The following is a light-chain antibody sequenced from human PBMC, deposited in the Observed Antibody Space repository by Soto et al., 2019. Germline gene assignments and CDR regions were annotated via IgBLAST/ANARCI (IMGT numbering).Light chain of an antibody. Sequence: EIVLTQSPGTLSLSPGERATLSCRASQSVGSSYLAWYQQKPGQAPRLLIYGASGRATGVPDRFSGSGSGPDFTLPIRCLEREDFAVYYCQEYGRSRTFGHGTKVEI. V-gene: IGKV3-20*01. J-gene: IGKJ1*01. CDR2: GAS. CDR3: QEYGRSRT. CDR1: QSVGSSY.